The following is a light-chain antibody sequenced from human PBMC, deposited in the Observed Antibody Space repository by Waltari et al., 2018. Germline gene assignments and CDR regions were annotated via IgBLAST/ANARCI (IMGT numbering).Light chain of an antibody. J-gene: IGLJ1*01. CDR3: QSADSSGTYYV. CDR2: KDE. V-gene: IGLV3-25*03. Sequence: SYELTQSPSQSVSPGQTATITCSGDALPTDYVYWYQQKPGQAPVLIIYKDEERPPGIPERFSGSSSGKTATLTISGVQAEDEADYYCQSADSSGTYYVFAAGTKVTVL. CDR1: ALPTDY.